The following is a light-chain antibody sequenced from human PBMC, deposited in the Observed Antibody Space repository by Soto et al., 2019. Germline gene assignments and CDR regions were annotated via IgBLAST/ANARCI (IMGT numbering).Light chain of an antibody. CDR2: GAY. Sequence: IVMTQSPATLSVSPGERATLFCRASQSVSSNLAWYQQRPGQAPRLLIFGAYNRATGIPARFSGSGSGTEFPLTISSLQSEDSAVYFCQQYNNWPPLTFGGGTKVEIK. V-gene: IGKV3D-15*01. CDR1: QSVSSN. J-gene: IGKJ4*01. CDR3: QQYNNWPPLT.